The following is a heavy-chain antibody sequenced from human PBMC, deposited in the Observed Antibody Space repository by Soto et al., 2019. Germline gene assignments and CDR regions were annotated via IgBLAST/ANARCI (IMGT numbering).Heavy chain of an antibody. D-gene: IGHD3-16*02. Sequence: QVQLVQSGAEVKKPGSSVKVSCKASGGTFRSYALTWVRQAPGQGLEWMGGIIPILGPANYAQKLQGRVTITADESTNTAYMGLRSLRSEDTAVYYCARGHYDYIWGSYRQYYIDYWGQGTLVTVSS. CDR2: IIPILGPA. CDR1: GGTFRSYA. J-gene: IGHJ4*02. CDR3: ARGHYDYIWGSYRQYYIDY. V-gene: IGHV1-69*11.